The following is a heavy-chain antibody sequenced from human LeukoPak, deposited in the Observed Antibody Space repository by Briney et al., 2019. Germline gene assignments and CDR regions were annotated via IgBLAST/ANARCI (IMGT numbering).Heavy chain of an antibody. CDR1: GFTFSNYG. Sequence: GGSLRLSCAASGFTFSNYGIHWVRQAPGKGLEWVTFMQYDGSDKFYADSVKGRFTISRDNSKNTVYLQMNSLRAEDTAVYYCAKENSPLSERGVHDAFDIWGQGTMVTVSS. CDR3: AKENSPLSERGVHDAFDI. CDR2: MQYDGSDK. D-gene: IGHD3-3*01. V-gene: IGHV3-30*02. J-gene: IGHJ3*02.